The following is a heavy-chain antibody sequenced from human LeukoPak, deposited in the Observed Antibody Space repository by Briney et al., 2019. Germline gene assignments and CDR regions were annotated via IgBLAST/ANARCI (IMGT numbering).Heavy chain of an antibody. V-gene: IGHV1-69*05. CDR1: GRTFNSYA. CDR2: IIPIVGTG. J-gene: IGHJ3*02. CDR3: AKVGSGFWSGLDDAFDI. D-gene: IGHD3-3*01. Sequence: SGKVSCKASGRTFNSYAISWVRQAPGPGLESRGGIIPIVGTGNYAQKFQGRVTITTNESKSTAYMELRSLRTEDTAVSYCAKVGSGFWSGLDDAFDIWGQGTMVTVSS.